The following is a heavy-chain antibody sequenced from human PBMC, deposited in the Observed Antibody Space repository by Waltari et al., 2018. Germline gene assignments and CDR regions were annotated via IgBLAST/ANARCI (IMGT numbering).Heavy chain of an antibody. D-gene: IGHD4-17*01. CDR3: ASLVTTVTTFAFDI. CDR2: IYHSGST. V-gene: IGHV4-38-2*01. Sequence: QVQLQESGPGLVKPSETLSLTCAVSGYSISSGSYLGWIRQPPGKGLAWIGSIYHSGSTYYNPSLKSRVTISVDTSKNQFSLKLSSVTAADTAVYYCASLVTTVTTFAFDIWGQGTMVTVSS. J-gene: IGHJ3*02. CDR1: GYSISSGSY.